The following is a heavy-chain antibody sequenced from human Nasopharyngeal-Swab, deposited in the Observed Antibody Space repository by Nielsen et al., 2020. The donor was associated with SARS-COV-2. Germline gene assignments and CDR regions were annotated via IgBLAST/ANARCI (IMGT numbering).Heavy chain of an antibody. Sequence: GESLKISCKAVGYIFSTYWISWVRQMPGKGLEWMGRIDPSDSYTNYSPSFRGHVTISADKSTSTAYLQWRSLKTSDTAMYYCATPPGVPTDAPSWDDSLRMWGQGTMVIVSS. V-gene: IGHV5-10-1*01. J-gene: IGHJ3*02. CDR2: IDPSDSYT. CDR3: ATPPGVPTDAPSWDDSLRM. D-gene: IGHD3-3*01. CDR1: GYIFSTYW.